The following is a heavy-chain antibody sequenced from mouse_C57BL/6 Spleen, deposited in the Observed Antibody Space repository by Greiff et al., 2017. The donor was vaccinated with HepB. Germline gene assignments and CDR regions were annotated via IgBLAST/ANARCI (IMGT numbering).Heavy chain of an antibody. D-gene: IGHD1-2*01. CDR2: IDPSDSYT. V-gene: IGHV1-50*01. Sequence: QVQLQQPGAELVKPGASVKLSCKASGYTFTSYWMQWVKQRPGQGLEWIGEIDPSDSYTNYNQKFKGKATLTVDTSSSTAYMQLSSLTSEDSAVYDCARSGLLRPLVLLDYWGQGTTLTVSS. CDR1: GYTFTSYW. J-gene: IGHJ2*01. CDR3: ARSGLLRPLVLLDY.